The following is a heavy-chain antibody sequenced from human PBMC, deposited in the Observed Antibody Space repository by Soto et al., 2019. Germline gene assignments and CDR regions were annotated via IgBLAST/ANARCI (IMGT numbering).Heavy chain of an antibody. CDR1: GFTYSTYT. CDR3: ARDEVSSNEYTWNYGTYVDY. D-gene: IGHD1-7*01. J-gene: IGHJ4*02. Sequence: QVQLVESGGGVVQPGRSLRLSCAASGFTYSTYTMHWVRQAPGKGLEWVAVISYDGNNKFYADSVKGRFTISRDSTKQTLYLQMNSLRPDDTAMYYCARDEVSSNEYTWNYGTYVDYWGQGALVTVSS. V-gene: IGHV3-30-3*01. CDR2: ISYDGNNK.